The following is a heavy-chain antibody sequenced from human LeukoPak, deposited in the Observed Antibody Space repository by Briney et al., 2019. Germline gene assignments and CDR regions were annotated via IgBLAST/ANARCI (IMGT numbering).Heavy chain of an antibody. J-gene: IGHJ4*02. CDR2: INHSGST. CDR1: GESFSGYY. D-gene: IGHD6-13*01. V-gene: IGHV4-34*01. CDR3: ARRIAAAGKEYYFDY. Sequence: SETLSLTCAVYGESFSGYYWSWIRQPPGKGLEWIGEINHSGSTNYNPSLKSRVTISVDTSKNQFSLKLSSVTAADTAVYYCARRIAAAGKEYYFDYWGQGTLVTVSS.